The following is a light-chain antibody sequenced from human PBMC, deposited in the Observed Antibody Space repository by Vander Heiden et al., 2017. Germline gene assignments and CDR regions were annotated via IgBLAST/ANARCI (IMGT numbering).Light chain of an antibody. CDR3: QQYGSSPPIT. J-gene: IGKJ5*01. V-gene: IGKV3-20*01. CDR1: QSVSSSY. Sequence: EILLTLSPGTLSLSPGERATPSCRASQSVSSSYLAWYQQKPGQAPRLLIYGASSRATGIPDRFSGSGYGTDFTLTISRLEPEDFAVYYCQQYGSSPPITFGQGTQLEIK. CDR2: GAS.